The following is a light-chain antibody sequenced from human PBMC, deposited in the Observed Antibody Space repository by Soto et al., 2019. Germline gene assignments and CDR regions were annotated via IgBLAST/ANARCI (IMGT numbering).Light chain of an antibody. CDR1: QGVSST. Sequence: EIVLTQSPATLSLSPGERATLSCRASQGVSSTLAWSQQKPGQAPRLLIYDASNRATGIPARFSGSGSGTDFTLTISSLEPEDFAVYYCQQRSNWPPLTFGGGTKVEIK. V-gene: IGKV3-11*01. CDR2: DAS. J-gene: IGKJ4*01. CDR3: QQRSNWPPLT.